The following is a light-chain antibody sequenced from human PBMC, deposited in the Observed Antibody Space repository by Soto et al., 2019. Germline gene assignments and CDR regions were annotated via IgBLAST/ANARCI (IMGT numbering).Light chain of an antibody. CDR1: QDIRRNY. CDR3: QQYDSSPWT. J-gene: IGKJ1*01. V-gene: IGKV3-20*01. Sequence: ETVLTQYPGTLSLSPGERATLSCRASQDIRRNYLAWYRQTPGQAPRLLIYGASKRASGIADRFSGSGSGTDFTLIISRLEPEDFALYYCQQYDSSPWTFGQGTKVEIK. CDR2: GAS.